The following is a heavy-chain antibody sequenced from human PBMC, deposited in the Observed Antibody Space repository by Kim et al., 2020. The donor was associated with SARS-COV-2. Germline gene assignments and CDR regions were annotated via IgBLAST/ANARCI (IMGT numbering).Heavy chain of an antibody. V-gene: IGHV3-23*01. Sequence: GGSLRLSCAASGFTFSNSGMSWVRQVPGKGLECVSAISGYGSTTYYADSVKGRFAISRDNSKNTLYLQMNSLRAEDTALYYCAKRHSSSSAALDYWGQGTLVTVSS. CDR1: GFTFSNSG. D-gene: IGHD6-6*01. CDR2: ISGYGSTT. J-gene: IGHJ4*02. CDR3: AKRHSSSSAALDY.